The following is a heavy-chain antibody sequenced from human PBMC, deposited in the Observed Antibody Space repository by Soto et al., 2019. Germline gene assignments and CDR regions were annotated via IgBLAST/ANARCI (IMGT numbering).Heavy chain of an antibody. J-gene: IGHJ4*02. CDR3: ARGYYESSGYYYEDC. Sequence: SSETLSLTCTVSGGSISRYYWSLIRQPPGNGLEWIGYIYYSGSTNYTPSLKRRVTISVDTSKSQFSLKLSSVTAADTAVYYCARGYYESSGYYYEDCWGQGTLVTVPS. V-gene: IGHV4-59*01. CDR2: IYYSGST. D-gene: IGHD3-22*01. CDR1: GGSISRYY.